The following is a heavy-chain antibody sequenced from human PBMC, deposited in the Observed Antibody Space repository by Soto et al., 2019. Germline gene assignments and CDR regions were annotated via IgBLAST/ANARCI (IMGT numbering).Heavy chain of an antibody. CDR1: GYTFTSYN. Sequence: QVQLVQSGAEVKKPGSSVKVSCNPSGYTFTSYNISWVRQAHGQGLEWMGWISAYNTNTNYAQKFQGRVTMTTDTLTSTAYMELRSLRSDDTAVYYWARDTPPTDYWGQGTLVTVSS. CDR2: ISAYNTNT. V-gene: IGHV1-18*01. CDR3: ARDTPPTDY. J-gene: IGHJ4*02.